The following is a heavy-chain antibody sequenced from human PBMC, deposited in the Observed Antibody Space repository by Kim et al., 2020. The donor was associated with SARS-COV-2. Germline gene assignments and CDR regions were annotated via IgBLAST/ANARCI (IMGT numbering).Heavy chain of an antibody. D-gene: IGHD5-18*01. CDR2: IWYDGSNK. Sequence: GGSLRLSCAASGFTFSSYGMHWVRQAPGKGLEWVAVIWYDGSNKYYADSVKGRFTISRDNSKNTLYLQMNSLRAEDTAVYYCARDPDTAMVTGPFDYWGQGTLVTVSS. CDR1: GFTFSSYG. V-gene: IGHV3-33*08. CDR3: ARDPDTAMVTGPFDY. J-gene: IGHJ4*02.